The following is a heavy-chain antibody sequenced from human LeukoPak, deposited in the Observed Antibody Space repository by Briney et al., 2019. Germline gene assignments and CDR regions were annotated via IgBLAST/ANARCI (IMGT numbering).Heavy chain of an antibody. D-gene: IGHD2-2*01. CDR2: ISAYNGNT. Sequence: GASVKVSCKASGYTFTSYGIIWVRQAPGQGLEWMGWISAYNGNTNYAQKLQGRVTMTTDTPTSTAYMELRSLRSDDTAVYYCARAAFTGYCSRTSCYLTRGGGFDPWGQGTLVTASS. CDR1: GYTFTSYG. CDR3: ARAAFTGYCSRTSCYLTRGGGFDP. V-gene: IGHV1-18*01. J-gene: IGHJ5*02.